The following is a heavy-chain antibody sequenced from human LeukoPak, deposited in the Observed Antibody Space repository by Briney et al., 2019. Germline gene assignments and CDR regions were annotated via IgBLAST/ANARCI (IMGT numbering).Heavy chain of an antibody. CDR1: GYRFTNYW. J-gene: IGHJ6*02. CDR3: ARQTVSVSGALTYYYYGLDV. Sequence: GESLNISFKGSGYRFTNYWISRGRQMPGKGLEWMGRIDPSESYTSYSPSFQGHVTFSADKSISTAYLQWSSLKASDTAMYYCARQTVSVSGALTYYYYGLDVWGQGTTVTVSS. V-gene: IGHV5-10-1*01. CDR2: IDPSESYT. D-gene: IGHD1-26*01.